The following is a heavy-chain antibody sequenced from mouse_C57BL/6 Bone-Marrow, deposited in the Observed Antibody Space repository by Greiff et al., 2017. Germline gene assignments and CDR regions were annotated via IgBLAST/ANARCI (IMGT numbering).Heavy chain of an antibody. D-gene: IGHD2-4*01. CDR3: AGDIYYDSYYAMDY. Sequence: QVQLKQSGPGLVKPSQSLFLTCSITGFPITSGYYWIWIRQSPGKPLEWMGYITHSGETFYNPSLQSPISITRETSKNQFFLQLNSVTTEDTAMYYCAGDIYYDSYYAMDYWGQGTSVTVSS. V-gene: IGHV12-3*01. CDR2: ITHSGET. J-gene: IGHJ4*01. CDR1: GFPITSGYY.